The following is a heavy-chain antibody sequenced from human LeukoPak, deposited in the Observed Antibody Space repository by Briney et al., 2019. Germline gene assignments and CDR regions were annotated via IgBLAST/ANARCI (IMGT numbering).Heavy chain of an antibody. CDR1: GYTFTSHY. J-gene: IGHJ4*02. D-gene: IGHD2-2*01. CDR3: ARDIVVVPAASPTFDY. V-gene: IGHV1-46*01. Sequence: ASVKVSCKASGYTFTSHYIYWVRQAPGQGPEWMGIINPSGGIANYAQKFQGRVTITADKSTSTAYMELSSLRSEDTAVYYCARDIVVVPAASPTFDYWGQGTLVTVSS. CDR2: INPSGGIA.